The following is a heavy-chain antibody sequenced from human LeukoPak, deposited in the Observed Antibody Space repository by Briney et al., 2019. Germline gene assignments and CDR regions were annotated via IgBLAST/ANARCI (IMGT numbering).Heavy chain of an antibody. D-gene: IGHD6-13*01. J-gene: IGHJ4*02. V-gene: IGHV3-9*01. CDR3: AKDHLPGIAAAGLDY. Sequence: GGSPRLSCAASGFTFDDYAMHWVRQAPGKGLEWVSGISWNSGSIGYADSVKGRFTISRDNAKNSLYLQMNSLRAEDTALYYCAKDHLPGIAAAGLDYWGQGTLVTVSS. CDR1: GFTFDDYA. CDR2: ISWNSGSI.